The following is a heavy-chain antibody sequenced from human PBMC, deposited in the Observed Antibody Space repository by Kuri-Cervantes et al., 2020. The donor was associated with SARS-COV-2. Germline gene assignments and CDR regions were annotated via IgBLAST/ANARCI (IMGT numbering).Heavy chain of an antibody. D-gene: IGHD3-22*01. CDR2: MNPNSGNT. CDR3: ARDNYYDSSGYFNY. Sequence: ASVKVSCKASGYTFTGYYIHWVRQAPGQGLEWMGWMNPNSGNTGYAQKFQGRVTMTRNTSISTAYMELRSLRSDDTAVYYCARDNYYDSSGYFNYWGQGTLVTVS. CDR1: GYTFTGYY. V-gene: IGHV1-8*02. J-gene: IGHJ4*02.